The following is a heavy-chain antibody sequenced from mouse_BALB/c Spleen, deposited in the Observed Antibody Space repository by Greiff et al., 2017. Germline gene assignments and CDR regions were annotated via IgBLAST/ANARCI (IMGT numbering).Heavy chain of an antibody. J-gene: IGHJ3*01. CDR2: ISSGSSTI. CDR1: GFTFSSFG. Sequence: EVKLMESGGGLVQPGGSRKLSCAASGFTFSSFGMHWVRQAPEKGLEWVAYISSGSSTIYYADTVKGRFTISRDNPKNTLFLQMTSLRSEDTAMYYCAKVPHYYGSSPFAYWGQGTLVTVSA. D-gene: IGHD1-1*01. V-gene: IGHV5-17*02. CDR3: AKVPHYYGSSPFAY.